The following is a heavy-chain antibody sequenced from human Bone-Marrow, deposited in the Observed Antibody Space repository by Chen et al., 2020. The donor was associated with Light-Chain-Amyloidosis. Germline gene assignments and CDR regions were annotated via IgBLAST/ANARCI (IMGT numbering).Heavy chain of an antibody. CDR3: AASRFHNWFDP. D-gene: IGHD3-10*01. CDR2: INPNSGGT. CDR1: GYTFTGYY. V-gene: IGHV1-2*02. Sequence: QVQLVQSGAEVKKPGASVKVSCKASGYTFTGYYMHWVRQAPGQGLEWMGWINPNSGGTNYAQTFQGRVTMTRDTSISTAYMELSRLRSDDTAVYYCAASRFHNWFDPWGQGTLVTVSS. J-gene: IGHJ5*02.